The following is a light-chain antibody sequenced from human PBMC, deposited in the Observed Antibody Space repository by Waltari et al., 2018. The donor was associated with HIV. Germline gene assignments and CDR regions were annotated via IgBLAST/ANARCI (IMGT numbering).Light chain of an antibody. CDR1: QTLTSTS. CDR3: QQYGRSPTA. Sequence: EIVLTQSPVTLSLSPGASATLSCRASQTLTSTSLAWYQQRPGQAPRLLIYGVSSRATGVPDRFSGSGSVTDFSLIITRLQPEDFAMYYCQQYGRSPTAFGGGTKVEIK. J-gene: IGKJ4*01. V-gene: IGKV3-20*01. CDR2: GVS.